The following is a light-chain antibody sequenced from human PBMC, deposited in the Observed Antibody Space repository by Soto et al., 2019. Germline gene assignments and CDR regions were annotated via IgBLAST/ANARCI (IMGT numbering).Light chain of an antibody. CDR1: QSVSSN. J-gene: IGKJ2*01. CDR2: GAF. CDR3: HQYNHWPGYT. Sequence: EILMTQSPATLSVSPGERATLSCRASQSVSSNLAWYQQKPGQAPRLLISGAFTRATGVPARFSASGSGTEFTLTISSLQSEDFAVYYCHQYNHWPGYTFGQGTKLEIK. V-gene: IGKV3-15*01.